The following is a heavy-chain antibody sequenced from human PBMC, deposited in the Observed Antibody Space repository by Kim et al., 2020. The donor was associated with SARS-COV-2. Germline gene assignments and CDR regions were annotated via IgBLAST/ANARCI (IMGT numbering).Heavy chain of an antibody. Sequence: RKSRVTISVDTSKNQFSLKLSSVTAADTAVYYCARGIVVVPAAIRRGMDVWGQGTTVTVSS. V-gene: IGHV4-59*09. D-gene: IGHD2-2*01. J-gene: IGHJ6*02. CDR3: ARGIVVVPAAIRRGMDV.